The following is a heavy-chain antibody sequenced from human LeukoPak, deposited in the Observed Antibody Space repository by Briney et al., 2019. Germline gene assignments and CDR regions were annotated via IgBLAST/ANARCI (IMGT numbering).Heavy chain of an antibody. J-gene: IGHJ3*02. CDR2: IYPGDSDT. V-gene: IGHV5-51*01. CDR1: GYSFTSYW. D-gene: IGHD3-22*01. CDR3: ARRVGDSSGYLNAFDI. Sequence: GESLKISCKGSGYSFTSYWITWVRQMPGKGLEWMGSIYPGDSDTRYSPSFQGQVTISADKSISTAYLQWSSLKASDTAMYYCARRVGDSSGYLNAFDIWGQGTMVTVSS.